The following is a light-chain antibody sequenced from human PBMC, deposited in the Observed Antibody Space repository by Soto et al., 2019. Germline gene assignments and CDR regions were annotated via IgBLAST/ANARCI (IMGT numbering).Light chain of an antibody. CDR1: QSISSY. J-gene: IGKJ1*01. V-gene: IGKV1-39*01. Sequence: DIQMTQSPSSLSASVGDRVTITCRASQSISSYLNWYQQKPGKAPKLLIYAASSLQSGVPSRFSGSGSGTDCILTIGSLQHEYVATYYFQQSYSTPRTFGQGTKVEIK. CDR3: QQSYSTPRT. CDR2: AAS.